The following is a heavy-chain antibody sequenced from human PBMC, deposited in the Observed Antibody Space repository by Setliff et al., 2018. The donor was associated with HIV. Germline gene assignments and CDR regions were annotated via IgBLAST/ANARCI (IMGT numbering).Heavy chain of an antibody. Sequence: SETLSLTCTVSAASIRSHYWSWIRQSPGKGLEWIGNFYYTGSTDYNPSFKSRVTISLDKSNNQISLNRSSATAADTAVYYCARHTVFVRYFDHWGQGMLGTVSS. D-gene: IGHD2-2*02. CDR3: ARHTVFVRYFDH. CDR2: FYYTGST. V-gene: IGHV4-59*11. J-gene: IGHJ4*02. CDR1: AASIRSHY.